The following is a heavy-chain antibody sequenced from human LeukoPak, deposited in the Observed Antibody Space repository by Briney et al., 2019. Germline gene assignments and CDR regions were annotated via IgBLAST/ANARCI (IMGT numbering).Heavy chain of an antibody. CDR1: GXSFTSYW. J-gene: IGHJ4*02. V-gene: IGHV5-51*01. CDR2: IYPGDSDT. D-gene: IGHD3-10*01. CDR3: ARRYYGSGSYYYFDY. Sequence: GESLKISCKGSGXSFTSYWIGWVRQMPGKGLEWMGIIYPGDSDTRYSPSFQGQVTISADKSISTAYLQWSSLKASDTAMYYCARRYYGSGSYYYFDYWGQGTLVTVSS.